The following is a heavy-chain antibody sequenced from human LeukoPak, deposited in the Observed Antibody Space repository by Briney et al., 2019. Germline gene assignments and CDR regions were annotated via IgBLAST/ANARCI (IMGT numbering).Heavy chain of an antibody. CDR1: GGTFSSYA. CDR3: ARGSRTWTKVQFDP. J-gene: IGHJ5*02. V-gene: IGHV1-69*05. D-gene: IGHD1-1*01. Sequence: GASVKVSCKASGGTFSSYAISWVRQAPGQGLEWMGGIIPIFGTANYAQKFQGRVTITTDESTSTAYMELSSLRSEDTAVYYCARGSRTWTKVQFDPWGQGNLVTVSS. CDR2: IIPIFGTA.